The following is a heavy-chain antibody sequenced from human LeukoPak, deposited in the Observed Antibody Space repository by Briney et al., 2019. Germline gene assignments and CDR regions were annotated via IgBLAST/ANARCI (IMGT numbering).Heavy chain of an antibody. CDR3: ARSGYIYGTLLDF. J-gene: IGHJ1*01. Sequence: PGGSLRLSCAASGFIFNNYATHWVRQAPGKGLEYVSVVTSNGANTYYGTSVKGRFTVSRDNSKNLVFLDMASLRPEDTAVYFCARSGYIYGTLLDFWGQGTSVTVSP. CDR1: GFIFNNYA. CDR2: VTSNGANT. V-gene: IGHV3-64*01. D-gene: IGHD5-18*01.